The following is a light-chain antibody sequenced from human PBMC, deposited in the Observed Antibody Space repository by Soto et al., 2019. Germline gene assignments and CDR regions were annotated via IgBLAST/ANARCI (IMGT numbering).Light chain of an antibody. CDR2: AAS. Sequence: IVLTQSPGTLSLSPGERATLSCRASQSFSTSYLAWYQQKPGQAPRLLIFAASKRATGIPGRFSGSGSGTDFTLTISSLEPEDFAVYYCQQRSTWPLTFGGGTKVDIK. J-gene: IGKJ4*01. CDR1: QSFSTSY. V-gene: IGKV3-11*01. CDR3: QQRSTWPLT.